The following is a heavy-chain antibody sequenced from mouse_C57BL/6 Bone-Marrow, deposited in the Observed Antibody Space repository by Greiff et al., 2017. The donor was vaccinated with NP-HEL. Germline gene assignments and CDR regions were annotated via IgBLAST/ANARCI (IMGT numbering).Heavy chain of an antibody. CDR1: GYTFTSYD. D-gene: IGHD1-1*01. J-gene: IGHJ4*01. CDR3: ARAGFITTVVAHYYAMDY. CDR2: IYPRDGST. V-gene: IGHV1-85*01. Sequence: QVQLQQSGPELVKPGASVKLSCKASGYTFTSYDINWVKQRPGQGLEWIGWIYPRDGSTKYNEKFKGKATLTVDTSSSTAYMELHSLTSEDSAVYFCARAGFITTVVAHYYAMDYWGQGTSVTVSS.